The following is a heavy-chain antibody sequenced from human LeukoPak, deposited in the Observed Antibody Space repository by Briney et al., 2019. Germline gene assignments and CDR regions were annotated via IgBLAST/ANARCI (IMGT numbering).Heavy chain of an antibody. J-gene: IGHJ4*02. CDR2: IYSGGST. V-gene: IGHV3-53*01. D-gene: IGHD5-18*01. CDR3: AKGYNYAYEY. CDR1: GFTVSSSY. Sequence: GGSLRLSXAASGFTVSSSYMSWVRQAPGKGLEWVSLIYSGGSTYYAASVKGRFTISRDNSKNTLYLQMNSLRPEDTAVYYCAKGYNYAYEYWGQGTLVTVSS.